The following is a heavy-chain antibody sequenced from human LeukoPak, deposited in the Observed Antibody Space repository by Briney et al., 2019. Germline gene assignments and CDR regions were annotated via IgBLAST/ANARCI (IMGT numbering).Heavy chain of an antibody. CDR3: VGLGENY. V-gene: IGHV3-7*02. J-gene: IGHJ4*02. Sequence: GGSLRLSCAASGFTFRRYWMSWARQASGKGLEWVANINQDGSEKYYVDSVKGRFTISRDNAKNSLYLQMNSLRAEGTAVYYCVGLGENYWGQGTLVTVSS. CDR2: INQDGSEK. D-gene: IGHD3-10*01. CDR1: GFTFRRYW.